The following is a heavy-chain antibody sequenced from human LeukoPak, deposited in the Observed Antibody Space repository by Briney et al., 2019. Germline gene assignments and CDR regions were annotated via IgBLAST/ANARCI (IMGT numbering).Heavy chain of an antibody. CDR3: AKRPGKAAAGPFDP. D-gene: IGHD6-13*01. CDR1: GFTFTTYW. CDR2: INSDGSIT. V-gene: IGHV3-74*01. Sequence: PGGSLRLSCAASGFTFTTYWMHWVRQAPGKGLVWVSHINSDGSITSYADSVKGRFTISRDDSKNTLYLQMNSLRAEDTAIYYCAKRPGKAAAGPFDPWGQGTLVTVSS. J-gene: IGHJ5*02.